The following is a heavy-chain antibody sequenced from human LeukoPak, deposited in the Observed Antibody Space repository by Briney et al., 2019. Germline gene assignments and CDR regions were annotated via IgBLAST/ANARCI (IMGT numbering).Heavy chain of an antibody. Sequence: GGSLRLSCAASGFTVSTNFMSWLRQGPGKGLEWVSVIYAGGNTYYADSVKGRFTISRDNSKNTLYLQMNSLRAEDTAMYYCARSGSGWFDYWGQGTLVTVSS. CDR3: ARSGSGWFDY. D-gene: IGHD6-19*01. CDR1: GFTVSTNF. CDR2: IYAGGNT. J-gene: IGHJ4*02. V-gene: IGHV3-53*01.